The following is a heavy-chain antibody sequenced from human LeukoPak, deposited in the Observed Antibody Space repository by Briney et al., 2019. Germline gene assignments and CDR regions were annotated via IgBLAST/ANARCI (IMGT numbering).Heavy chain of an antibody. V-gene: IGHV1-2*02. J-gene: IGHJ4*02. D-gene: IGHD3-10*01. CDR1: GYTFTGYY. CDR2: INPNSGGT. CDR3: ARAHYYGSGSYYRIKYYFDY. Sequence: ASVKVSCKASGYTFTGYYMHWVRQAPGQGLEWMGWINPNSGGTNYAQKLQGRVTMTTDTSTSTAYMELSSLRSEDTAVYYCARAHYYGSGSYYRIKYYFDYWGQGTLVTVSS.